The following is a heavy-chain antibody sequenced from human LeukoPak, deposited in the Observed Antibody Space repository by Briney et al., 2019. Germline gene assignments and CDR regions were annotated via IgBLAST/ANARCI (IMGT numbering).Heavy chain of an antibody. D-gene: IGHD3-22*01. CDR3: AKSRPYYYDSSGYSSYYFDY. CDR2: ISGSGGST. V-gene: IGHV3-23*01. Sequence: GGSLRLSCAASGFTFSSYAMSWVRQAPGKGLEWVSAISGSGGSTYYADSVKGRFTISRGNSKNTLYLQMNSLRAEDTAVYYCAKSRPYYYDSSGYSSYYFDYWGQGTLVTVSS. CDR1: GFTFSSYA. J-gene: IGHJ4*02.